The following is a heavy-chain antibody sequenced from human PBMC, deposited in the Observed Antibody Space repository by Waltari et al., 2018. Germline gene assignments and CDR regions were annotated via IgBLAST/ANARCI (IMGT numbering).Heavy chain of an antibody. D-gene: IGHD2-15*01. V-gene: IGHV4-4*02. Sequence: QLKLQESGPGLVKPSGTLSLPCAVSGDSMSSPDWWSWVRQSPGKGLEWIGQVQRSGITNYIPSFAGRGIVSIDTSTNQFSLKVNYATAADTAVYFCARDRGRGIYLDSWGQGTLVTVSP. CDR1: GDSMSSPDW. CDR2: VQRSGIT. J-gene: IGHJ4*02. CDR3: ARDRGRGIYLDS.